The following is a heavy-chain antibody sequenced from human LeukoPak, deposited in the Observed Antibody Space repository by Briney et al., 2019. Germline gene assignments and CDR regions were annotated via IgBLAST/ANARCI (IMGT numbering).Heavy chain of an antibody. D-gene: IGHD1-26*01. CDR3: ATDPVVGATGWFDP. CDR2: MNPNSGNT. V-gene: IGHV1-8*01. CDR1: GYTFTSYD. J-gene: IGHJ5*02. Sequence: GASVKVSCKASGYTFTSYDINWVRQATGQGLEWMGWMNPNSGNTGYAQKFQGRVTMTRNTSISTAYMELSSLRSEDTAVYYCATDPVVGATGWFDPWGQGTLVTVSS.